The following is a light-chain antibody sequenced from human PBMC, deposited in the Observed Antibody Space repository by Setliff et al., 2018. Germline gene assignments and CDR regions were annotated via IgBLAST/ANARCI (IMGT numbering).Light chain of an antibody. CDR2: EVN. Sequence: SALTQPPSASGSPGQSVTISCTGTSGDIGGYNYVSWYQQHPGKAPKLMIYEVNKRPSGVPDRFSGSKSGNTASLTVSGLQAEDEADYYCSSYAGSRNFYVFGTGTKVTVL. J-gene: IGLJ1*01. V-gene: IGLV2-8*01. CDR3: SSYAGSRNFYV. CDR1: SGDIGGYNY.